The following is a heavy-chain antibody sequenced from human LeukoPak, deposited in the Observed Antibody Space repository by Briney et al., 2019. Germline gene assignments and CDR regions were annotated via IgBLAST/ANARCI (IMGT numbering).Heavy chain of an antibody. CDR3: ARAPDCSSTSCYEVV. V-gene: IGHV4-34*01. CDR1: GGSFSGYY. CDR2: INHSGST. Sequence: SETLSLTCAVYGGSFSGYYWSSIRQPPGKGLEWIGEINHSGSTNYNPSLKSRVTISVDTSKNQFSLKLSSVTAADTAVYYCARAPDCSSTSCYEVVWGKGTTVTVSS. J-gene: IGHJ6*04. D-gene: IGHD2-2*01.